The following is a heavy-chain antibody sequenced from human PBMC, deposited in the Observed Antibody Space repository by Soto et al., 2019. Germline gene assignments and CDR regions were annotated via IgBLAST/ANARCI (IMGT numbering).Heavy chain of an antibody. CDR2: IGTAGDT. V-gene: IGHV3-13*01. J-gene: IGHJ5*02. CDR3: ASGRTEGSAGFDP. Sequence: GGSLRLSCAASGFTLSSYDMHWVRQVTGKGLEWVSGIGTAGDTYYAGSVKGRFTISRENAQNSFYLQMNSLKVGDSAVYYCASGRTEGSAGFDPWGQGALVTVSS. CDR1: GFTLSSYD.